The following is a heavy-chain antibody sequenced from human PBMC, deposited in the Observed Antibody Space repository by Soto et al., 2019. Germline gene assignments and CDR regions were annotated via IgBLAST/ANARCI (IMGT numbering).Heavy chain of an antibody. CDR3: ARARFRGRVGYFDM. CDR2: INPNHGGT. Sequence: QVHLVQSGAEVQKPGASVKVSCNTSGYTFTAYFMHWVRQAPGQGLEWMGWINPNHGGTDYAQKFQGRVTMTRDTSTNTSNMELSSLRSDDRAGDFGARARFRGRVGYFDMWGQGTKVTVSS. CDR1: GYTFTAYF. J-gene: IGHJ3*02. D-gene: IGHD1-26*01. V-gene: IGHV1-2*02.